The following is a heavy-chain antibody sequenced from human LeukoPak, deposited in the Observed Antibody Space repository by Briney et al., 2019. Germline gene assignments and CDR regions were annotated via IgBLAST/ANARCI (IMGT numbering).Heavy chain of an antibody. V-gene: IGHV1-46*01. Sequence: ASVKVSCKASGYSFTTYYIHWVRQAPGQGLESMAIINPHDGSTSYAQKFRGRVTMTRDTSTSTVYMELSSLRSEDTAVYYCARDLGVYSGTYVPDYWGQGTLVTVSS. CDR2: INPHDGST. CDR1: GYSFTTYY. J-gene: IGHJ4*02. CDR3: ARDLGVYSGTYVPDY. D-gene: IGHD1-26*01.